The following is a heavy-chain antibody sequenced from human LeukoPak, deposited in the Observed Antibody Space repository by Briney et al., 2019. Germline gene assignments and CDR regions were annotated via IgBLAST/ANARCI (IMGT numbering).Heavy chain of an antibody. D-gene: IGHD2-21*02. V-gene: IGHV5-51*01. CDR3: ARHGPAYCGGDCPPYFDY. CDR1: GYGFTSYW. Sequence: GESLKISCKGSGYGFTSYWIGWVRQMPGKGLEWMGIMYPGDSDTRYSPSFQGQVTISADRSISTAYLQWSSLKASDSAIYYCARHGPAYCGGDCPPYFDYWGQGTLVTVSS. J-gene: IGHJ4*02. CDR2: MYPGDSDT.